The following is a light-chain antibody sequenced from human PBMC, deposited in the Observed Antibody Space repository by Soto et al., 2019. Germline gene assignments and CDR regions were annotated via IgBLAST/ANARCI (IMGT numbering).Light chain of an antibody. CDR3: CSYAGSYSYV. J-gene: IGLJ1*01. Sequence: QSALTQPRSVSGSPGQSVTISCTGTSSDVGGYNYVSWYQQHPGKAPKLMIYDVTKRPSGVSDRFSGSKSGNAASLTISGLQADDEADYYCCSYAGSYSYVFGTVTKLTVL. V-gene: IGLV2-11*01. CDR2: DVT. CDR1: SSDVGGYNY.